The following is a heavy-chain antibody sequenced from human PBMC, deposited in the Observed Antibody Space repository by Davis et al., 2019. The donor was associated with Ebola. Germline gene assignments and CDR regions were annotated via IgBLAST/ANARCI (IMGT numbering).Heavy chain of an antibody. D-gene: IGHD3-22*01. CDR1: GGTFSSYA. V-gene: IGHV1-69*06. J-gene: IGHJ4*02. CDR2: IIPIFGTA. CDR3: ARDGIVVAALDY. Sequence: AASVKVSCKASGGTFSSYAISWVRQAPGQGLEWMGGIIPIFGTANYAQKFQGRVTITADKSTSTAYMELSSLRSEDTAVYYCARDGIVVAALDYWGQGTLVTVSS.